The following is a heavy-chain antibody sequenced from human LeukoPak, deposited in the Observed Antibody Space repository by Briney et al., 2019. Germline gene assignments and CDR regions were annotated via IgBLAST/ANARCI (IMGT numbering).Heavy chain of an antibody. J-gene: IGHJ4*02. V-gene: IGHV3-23*01. D-gene: IGHD2-15*01. CDR1: GFPFSHSA. Sequence: PGGSLRLSCAASGFPFSHSAMSWVRQAPGKGLEWVSAIGGRADTTYYADSVKGRFTISRDNAKDTLYLQMNSLRADDTAVYYCARRDAASSKGLDFWGQGTLVTVSS. CDR2: IGGRADTT. CDR3: ARRDAASSKGLDF.